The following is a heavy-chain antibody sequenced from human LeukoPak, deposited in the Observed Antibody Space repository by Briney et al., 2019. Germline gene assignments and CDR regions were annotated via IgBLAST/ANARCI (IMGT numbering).Heavy chain of an antibody. D-gene: IGHD2-2*01. CDR2: FSGSGGST. CDR3: ASGPAPGY. V-gene: IGHV3-23*01. Sequence: GGSLRLSCAASGFTFSSYAMSWVRQAPGKGLEWVSAFSGSGGSTYYAGSVKGRFTISRDNSKNTLFLQMNSLRAEDTAVYYCASGPAPGYWGQGTLVTVSS. CDR1: GFTFSSYA. J-gene: IGHJ4*02.